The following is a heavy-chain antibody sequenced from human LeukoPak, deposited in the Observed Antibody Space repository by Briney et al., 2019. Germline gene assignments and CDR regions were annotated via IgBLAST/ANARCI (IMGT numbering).Heavy chain of an antibody. V-gene: IGHV4-39*01. CDR2: IYYTGTT. CDR3: ARHDYYGSLNWFDP. Sequence: SETLSLTCIVSGGSLNSPNYYWGWIRQPPGKGLEWIGAIYYTGTTYYNPSLKSRLTISVDTSKNQFSLKLTSVTAADTAVYYCARHDYYGSLNWFDPWGQGTLITVSS. J-gene: IGHJ5*02. CDR1: GGSLNSPNYY. D-gene: IGHD3-10*01.